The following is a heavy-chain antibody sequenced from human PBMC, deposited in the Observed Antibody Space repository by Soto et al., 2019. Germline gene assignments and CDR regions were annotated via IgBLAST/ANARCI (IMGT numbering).Heavy chain of an antibody. Sequence: QVQLVESGGGVVQPGRSLRLSCAASGFIFSSNAMHCVRQAPGKGLEWVAVISYDGSSKYYADSVKGRFTISRDNSKNTLYLQMNSLSAEDTAVYYCTRADPTVTLSVFDPWGQGTLVTVSS. D-gene: IGHD4-17*01. V-gene: IGHV3-30-3*01. CDR1: GFIFSSNA. CDR3: TRADPTVTLSVFDP. CDR2: ISYDGSSK. J-gene: IGHJ5*02.